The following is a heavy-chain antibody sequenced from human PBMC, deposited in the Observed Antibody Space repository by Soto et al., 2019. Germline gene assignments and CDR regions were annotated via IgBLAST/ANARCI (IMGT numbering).Heavy chain of an antibody. CDR1: GFTFSSYA. J-gene: IGHJ4*02. V-gene: IGHV3-30-3*01. Sequence: QVQLVESGGGVVQPGRSLRLSCAASGFTFSSYAMHWVRQAPGKALERVAVISYDGSNKYYADSVKGRCTISRDNSKNTLYLQMNSLRAEDTAVYYCARESVDTAMVTPDFDYWGQGTLVTVSS. D-gene: IGHD5-18*01. CDR3: ARESVDTAMVTPDFDY. CDR2: ISYDGSNK.